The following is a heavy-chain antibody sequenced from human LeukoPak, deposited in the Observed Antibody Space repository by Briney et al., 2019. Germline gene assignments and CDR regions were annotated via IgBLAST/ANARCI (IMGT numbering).Heavy chain of an antibody. V-gene: IGHV4-59*01. J-gene: IGHJ4*02. CDR3: AAGTRNVYDY. CDR1: GGSISSYY. CDR2: IYYSGST. Sequence: SETLSLTCTVSGGSISSYYWSWIRQPPGKGLEWIGYIYYSGSTNYNPSLKSRVTISVDTSKNQFSLKLSSVTAAHTAVYYCAAGTRNVYDYWGQGTLVTVSS. D-gene: IGHD6-13*01.